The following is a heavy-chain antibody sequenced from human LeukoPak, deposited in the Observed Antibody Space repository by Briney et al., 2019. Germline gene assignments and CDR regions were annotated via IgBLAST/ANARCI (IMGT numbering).Heavy chain of an antibody. Sequence: GASVKVSCKASGGTFSSYAISWVRQAPGQGLEWMGRIIPILGIANYAQKFQGRVTITADKSTSTAYMELSSLGSEDTAVYYCARDSYGDYIYYYYYYGMDVWGQGTTVTVSS. V-gene: IGHV1-69*04. J-gene: IGHJ6*02. CDR2: IIPILGIA. CDR3: ARDSYGDYIYYYYYYGMDV. D-gene: IGHD4-17*01. CDR1: GGTFSSYA.